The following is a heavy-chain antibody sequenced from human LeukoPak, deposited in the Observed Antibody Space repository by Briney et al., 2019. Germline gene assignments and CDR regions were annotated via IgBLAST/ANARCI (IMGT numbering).Heavy chain of an antibody. CDR1: GFTFSSYW. J-gene: IGHJ3*02. CDR3: ARDHVIEYSSGWYRSDAFDI. V-gene: IGHV3-7*01. Sequence: PGGSLRLPCAASGFTFSSYWMSWVRQAPGKGLEWVANIKQDGSEKYYVDSVKGRFTISRDNAKNSLYLQMNSLRAEDTAVYYCARDHVIEYSSGWYRSDAFDIWGQGTMVTVSS. D-gene: IGHD6-19*01. CDR2: IKQDGSEK.